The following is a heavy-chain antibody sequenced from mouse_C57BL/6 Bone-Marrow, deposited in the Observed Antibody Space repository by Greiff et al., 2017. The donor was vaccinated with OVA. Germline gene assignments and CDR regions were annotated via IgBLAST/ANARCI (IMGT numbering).Heavy chain of an antibody. CDR2: IYPGGGYT. V-gene: IGHV1-63*01. D-gene: IGHD1-1*01. CDR1: GYTFTNYW. Sequence: VKLMESGAELVRPGTSVKMSCKASGYTFTNYWIGWAKQRPGHGLAWIGDIYPGGGYTNYNEKFKGKATLTADKSSSTAYMQFSSMTSEDSAIYYCARGVYGSGFAYWGQGTLVTVSA. J-gene: IGHJ3*01. CDR3: ARGVYGSGFAY.